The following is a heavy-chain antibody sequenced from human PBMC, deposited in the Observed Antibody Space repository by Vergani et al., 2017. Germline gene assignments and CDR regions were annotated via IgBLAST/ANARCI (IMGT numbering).Heavy chain of an antibody. J-gene: IGHJ6*02. CDR2: ISWNSGSI. CDR1: GFTFDDYA. V-gene: IGHV3-9*01. D-gene: IGHD6-13*01. Sequence: EVQLVESGGGLVQPGRSLRLSCAASGFTFDDYAMHWVRQAPGKGLVWVSGISWNSGSIGYADSVKGRFTISRDNAKNSLYLQMNSLRAEDTALYYCAKDIERFQQLNTYYYYGMDVWGQGTTVTVSS. CDR3: AKDIERFQQLNTYYYYGMDV.